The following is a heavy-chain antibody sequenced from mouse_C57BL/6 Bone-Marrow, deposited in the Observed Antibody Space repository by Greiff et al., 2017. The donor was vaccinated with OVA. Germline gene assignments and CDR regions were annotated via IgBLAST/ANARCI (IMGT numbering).Heavy chain of an antibody. J-gene: IGHJ3*01. D-gene: IGHD2-10*01. Sequence: VQLQQSGAELVRPGASVKLSCTASGFNIKDVYMHWVKQRPEQGLEGIGWIDPEKGDSEYASQFQGKAPITADTSSNTAYLQLSSLTSEDTAVYYCTAYSAWFADWGQGTLVTVSA. CDR1: GFNIKDVY. CDR2: IDPEKGDS. CDR3: TAYSAWFAD. V-gene: IGHV14-4*01.